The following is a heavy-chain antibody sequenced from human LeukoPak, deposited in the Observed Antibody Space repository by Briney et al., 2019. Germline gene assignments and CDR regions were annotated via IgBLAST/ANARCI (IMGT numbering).Heavy chain of an antibody. Sequence: SETLSLTCTVSGGSISSYYWSWIRQPPGKGLEWIGRIYTSGSTNYNPSLKSRVTISVDTSKNQFSLKLSSVTAADTAVYYCAKDSSGYYQTNYFDYWGQGTLVAVSS. V-gene: IGHV4-4*07. D-gene: IGHD3-22*01. CDR3: AKDSSGYYQTNYFDY. CDR2: IYTSGST. CDR1: GGSISSYY. J-gene: IGHJ4*02.